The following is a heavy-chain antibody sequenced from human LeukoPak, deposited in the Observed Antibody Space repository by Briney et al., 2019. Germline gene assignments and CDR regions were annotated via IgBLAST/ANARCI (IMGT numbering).Heavy chain of an antibody. CDR1: GYSFSNYW. CDR3: ARHGVARYYYSGMDV. V-gene: IGHV5-51*01. J-gene: IGHJ6*02. Sequence: GESLKISCKGSGYSFSNYWIGWVRQMPGKGLEWMGIIHPGDSDTRYSPTFQGQVTISIDKSISTAYLQWSSLEASDTAMYYCARHGVARYYYSGMDVWGQGTTVTVSS. D-gene: IGHD3-3*01. CDR2: IHPGDSDT.